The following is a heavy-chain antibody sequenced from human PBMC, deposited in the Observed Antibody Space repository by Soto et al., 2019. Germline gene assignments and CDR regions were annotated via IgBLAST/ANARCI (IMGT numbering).Heavy chain of an antibody. CDR3: AKDPTPMIVVVIRFDY. CDR1: GFTFSSYG. Sequence: PGGSLRLSCAASGFTFSSYGMHWVRQAPGKGLEWVAVISYDGSNKYYADSVKGRFTISRDNSKNTLYLQMNSLRAEDTAVYYCAKDPTPMIVVVIRFDYWGQGT. CDR2: ISYDGSNK. V-gene: IGHV3-30*18. J-gene: IGHJ4*02. D-gene: IGHD3-22*01.